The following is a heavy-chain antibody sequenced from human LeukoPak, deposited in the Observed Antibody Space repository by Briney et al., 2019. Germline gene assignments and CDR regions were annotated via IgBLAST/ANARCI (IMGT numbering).Heavy chain of an antibody. D-gene: IGHD6-6*01. CDR2: ISSSSSYI. J-gene: IGHJ6*03. Sequence: GGSLRLSCAASGFTFDDYAMHWVRQAPGKGLEWVSSISSSSSYIYYADSVKGRFTISRDNAKNSLYLQMNSLRAEDTAVYYCARARGSSFGYYYYYYMDVWGKGTTVTVSS. CDR1: GFTFDDYA. V-gene: IGHV3-21*01. CDR3: ARARGSSFGYYYYYYMDV.